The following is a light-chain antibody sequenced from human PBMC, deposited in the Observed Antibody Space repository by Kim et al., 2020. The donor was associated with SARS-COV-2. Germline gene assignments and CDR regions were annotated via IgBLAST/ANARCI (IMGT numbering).Light chain of an antibody. Sequence: QPVLTQSPSASASLGASVKLTCTLSNGHYNYAIAWHQQQPGKGPRYWMKVNSDGSHSKGDGIPDRFSGSSSGAERYLTISSLQSDDEADYYCQTWGPGIRVFGGGTQLTVL. CDR1: NGHYNYA. CDR2: VNSDGSH. CDR3: QTWGPGIRV. V-gene: IGLV4-69*01. J-gene: IGLJ3*02.